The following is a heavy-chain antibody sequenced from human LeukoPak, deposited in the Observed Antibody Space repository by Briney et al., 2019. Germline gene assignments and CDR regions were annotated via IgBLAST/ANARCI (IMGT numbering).Heavy chain of an antibody. CDR1: GDPINSIDW. Sequence: ETLSLTCAVSGDPINSIDWWSWVRQSPARGLEWVANIKQDGSDKYYVDSVKGRFTISRDNGKNSLYLEMNSLRAEDTAMYYCARSMRRGSYDSWGQGALVTVSS. CDR3: ARSMRRGSYDS. J-gene: IGHJ4*02. D-gene: IGHD1-26*01. CDR2: IKQDGSDK. V-gene: IGHV3-7*03.